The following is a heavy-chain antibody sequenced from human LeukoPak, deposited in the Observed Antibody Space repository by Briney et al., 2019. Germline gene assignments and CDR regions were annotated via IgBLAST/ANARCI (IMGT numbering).Heavy chain of an antibody. Sequence: ASVKVSCKASGYTFTSYDINWVRQATGQGLEWMGWMNPNSGNTGYAQKFQGRVTITRNTSISTAYMELSSLRSEDTAVYYCARLSLLLPDAFDIWGQGKMVTVSS. V-gene: IGHV1-8*03. CDR2: MNPNSGNT. CDR1: GYTFTSYD. CDR3: ARLSLLLPDAFDI. J-gene: IGHJ3*02. D-gene: IGHD3-22*01.